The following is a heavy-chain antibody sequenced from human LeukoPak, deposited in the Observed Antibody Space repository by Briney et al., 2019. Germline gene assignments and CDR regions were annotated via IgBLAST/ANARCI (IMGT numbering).Heavy chain of an antibody. J-gene: IGHJ4*02. CDR3: AKDSPVDY. V-gene: IGHV3-48*01. CDR1: GFTFSTYS. Sequence: GGSLRLSCVASGFTFSTYSMNWVRQAPGKGLEWVSYISSGSSTIYYADSVKGRFTISRDNAKNSVYLQMNSLRAEDTAVYYCAKDSPVDYWGQGTLVTVSS. CDR2: ISSGSSTI.